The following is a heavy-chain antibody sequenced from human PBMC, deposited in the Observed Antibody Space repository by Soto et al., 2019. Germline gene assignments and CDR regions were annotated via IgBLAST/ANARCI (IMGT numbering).Heavy chain of an antibody. CDR1: GYSISSGDFS. V-gene: IGHV4-31*04. Sequence: QVRLQGSSPGLLKPSQTLSLTCTVSGYSISSGDFSWYWIRQYPGRGLEWIGDIYDSGFTYFNPSXXXXXXXXXXXXXXXXXXXXXXXXAADTAVYFCARGSRLGGLDHWGLGTLITVSS. CDR2: IYDSGFT. J-gene: IGHJ4*02. CDR3: ARGSRLGGLDH. D-gene: IGHD3-3*01.